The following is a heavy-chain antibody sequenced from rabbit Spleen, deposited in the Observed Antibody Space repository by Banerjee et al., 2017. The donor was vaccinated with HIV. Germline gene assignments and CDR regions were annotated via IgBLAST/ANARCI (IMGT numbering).Heavy chain of an antibody. V-gene: IGHV1S40*01. Sequence: QSLEESGGDLVKPGASLTLTCTASGFSFSSSYHMCWVRQAPGKGLEWIACIYSAIDGVTHYATWAKGRFTISKTSSTTVTLQMTSLTAADTATYFCARDAGSYDYIDVYFNLWGPGTLVTVS. D-gene: IGHD8-1*01. CDR1: GFSFSSSYH. CDR3: ARDAGSYDYIDVYFNL. CDR2: IYSAIDGVT. J-gene: IGHJ4*01.